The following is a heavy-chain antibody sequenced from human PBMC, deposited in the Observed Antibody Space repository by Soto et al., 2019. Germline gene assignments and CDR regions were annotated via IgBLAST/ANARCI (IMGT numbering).Heavy chain of an antibody. Sequence: QVLLRESGPGLVKPSETLSLACTVSGGPFNSGAYSWIWFRQPPGKGLEWIGSIYYTGSTNFNPSLKSRVTISMDTSKNQYSLNLKSVNSADAAVYYSARARLTFAYGMDVWGQGGTVTVPS. CDR1: GGPFNSGAYS. D-gene: IGHD3-16*01. CDR3: ARARLTFAYGMDV. V-gene: IGHV4-61*08. J-gene: IGHJ6*02. CDR2: IYYTGST.